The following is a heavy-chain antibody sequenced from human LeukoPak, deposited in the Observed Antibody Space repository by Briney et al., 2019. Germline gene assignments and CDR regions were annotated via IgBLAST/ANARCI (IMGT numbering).Heavy chain of an antibody. CDR1: GFTFSSYA. J-gene: IGHJ4*02. Sequence: GGSLRLSCAASGFTFSSYAMSWVRQAPGKGLEWVSAISGSGGSTYYADSVKGRFTISRDNSKNTLYLQMNSLRAEDTAVYYCARDPGSSSWWGGDYWGQGTLVTVSS. CDR2: ISGSGGST. V-gene: IGHV3-23*01. D-gene: IGHD6-6*01. CDR3: ARDPGSSSWWGGDY.